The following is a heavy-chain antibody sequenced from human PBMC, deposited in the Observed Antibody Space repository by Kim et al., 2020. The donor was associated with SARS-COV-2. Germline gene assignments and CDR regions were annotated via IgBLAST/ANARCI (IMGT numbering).Heavy chain of an antibody. CDR2: ISYDGSNK. D-gene: IGHD6-19*01. Sequence: GGSLRLSCAASGFTFSSYAMHWVRQAPGKGLEWVAVISYDGSNKYYADSVKGRFTISRDNSKNTLYLQMNSLRAEDTAVYYCARDKVSSGWYGLDYYYYYGMDVWGQGTTVTVSS. CDR1: GFTFSSYA. V-gene: IGHV3-30*04. CDR3: ARDKVSSGWYGLDYYYYYGMDV. J-gene: IGHJ6*02.